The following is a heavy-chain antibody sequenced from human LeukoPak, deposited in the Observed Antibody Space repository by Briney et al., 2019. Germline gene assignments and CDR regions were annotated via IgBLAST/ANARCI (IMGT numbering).Heavy chain of an antibody. CDR2: MSYDGSNK. CDR1: GFTFSSYG. J-gene: IGHJ6*02. D-gene: IGHD6-13*01. CDR3: AKALYSSSWYNYYYYGMDV. V-gene: IGHV3-30*18. Sequence: GGSLRLSCAASGFTFSSYGMHWVRQAPGKGLEWVAVMSYDGSNKYYADSVKGRFTISRDNSKNTLYLQMNSLRAEDTAVYYCAKALYSSSWYNYYYYGMDVWGQGTTVTVSS.